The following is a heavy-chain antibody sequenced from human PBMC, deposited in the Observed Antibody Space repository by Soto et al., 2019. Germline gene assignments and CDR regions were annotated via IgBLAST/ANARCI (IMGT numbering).Heavy chain of an antibody. Sequence: SETLSLTCAVSGGSISSGGYSWSWIRQPPGKGLEWIGYIYHSGSTNYNPSLKSRVTISVDTSKSQFSLKLSSVTAADTAVYYCARGYYGDYYYYYYMDVWGKGTTVTVSS. V-gene: IGHV4-30-2*01. CDR3: ARGYYGDYYYYYYMDV. CDR1: GGSISSGGYS. CDR2: IYHSGST. D-gene: IGHD4-17*01. J-gene: IGHJ6*03.